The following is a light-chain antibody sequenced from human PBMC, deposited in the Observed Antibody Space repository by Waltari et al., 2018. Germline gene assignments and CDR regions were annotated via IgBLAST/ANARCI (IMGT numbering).Light chain of an antibody. Sequence: QSALTQTRSLSGSPRQSVTISCTGTSSDDGGSNYVSWYQQYPARSPKVVIYNVSKRPSGVPDRFSGSKSGNTASLTISGLQAEDEADYYCCSYAGNYLRVFGGGTRLTVL. CDR3: CSYAGNYLRV. CDR1: SSDDGGSNY. V-gene: IGLV2-11*01. CDR2: NVS. J-gene: IGLJ3*02.